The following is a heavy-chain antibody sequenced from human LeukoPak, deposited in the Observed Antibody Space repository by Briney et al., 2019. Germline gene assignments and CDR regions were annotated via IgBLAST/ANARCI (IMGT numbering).Heavy chain of an antibody. J-gene: IGHJ4*02. V-gene: IGHV3-48*03. CDR2: ISSSGSTI. CDR3: ARDGSGSGNYYNAAGFDY. CDR1: GFTFSSYE. D-gene: IGHD3-10*01. Sequence: SGGSLRLSCAASGFTFSSYEMNWVRQAPGKGLEWVSYISSSGSTIYYANSVKGRFTISRDNAKNSLYLQMNSLRAEDTAVYYCARDGSGSGNYYNAAGFDYWGQGTLVTVSS.